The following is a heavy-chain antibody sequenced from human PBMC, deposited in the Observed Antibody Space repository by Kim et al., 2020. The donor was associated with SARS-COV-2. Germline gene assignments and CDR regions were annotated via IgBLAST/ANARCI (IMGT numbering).Heavy chain of an antibody. CDR2: INTDGSTT. V-gene: IGHV3-74*03. Sequence: GGSLRLSCAASGFTFSSFWMDWVRQAPGKGLVWVARINTDGSTTTYADSVKGRFTISRDNAMDTVYLQMNSLSAEDTAVYYCARAVAGTNCFDSWGQGTLGTVSS. D-gene: IGHD6-19*01. CDR3: ARAVAGTNCFDS. CDR1: GFTFSSFW. J-gene: IGHJ5*01.